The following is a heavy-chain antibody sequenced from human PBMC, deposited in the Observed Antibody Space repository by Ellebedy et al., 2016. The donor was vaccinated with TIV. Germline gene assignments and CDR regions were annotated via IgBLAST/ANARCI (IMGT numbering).Heavy chain of an antibody. CDR3: AKLTSANSPFDY. Sequence: GGSLRLSCAASGFTFSSYSMNWVRQAPGKGLEWVSSISSSSYIYYADSVKGRFTVSRDDSKNTLYLQMNSLRAEDTAIYYCAKLTSANSPFDYWGQGTLVTVSS. J-gene: IGHJ4*02. V-gene: IGHV3-21*04. CDR2: ISSSSYI. D-gene: IGHD4-23*01. CDR1: GFTFSSYS.